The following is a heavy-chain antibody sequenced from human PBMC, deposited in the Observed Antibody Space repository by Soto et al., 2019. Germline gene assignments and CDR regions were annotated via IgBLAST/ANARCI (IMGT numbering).Heavy chain of an antibody. CDR1: GFTFSSYD. CDR3: ARGFNCLDTHPDYYYYYGMDV. CDR2: IGTAGDT. J-gene: IGHJ6*02. Sequence: EVQLVESGGGLVQPGGSLRLSCAASGFTFSSYDMHWVRQATGKGLEWVAAIGTAGDTYDPGSVKGRFTISRENAKNSLYLQMSSLRAGDTAVYYCARGFNCLDTHPDYYYYYGMDVRGQGTTVTVSS. V-gene: IGHV3-13*01. D-gene: IGHD1-20*01.